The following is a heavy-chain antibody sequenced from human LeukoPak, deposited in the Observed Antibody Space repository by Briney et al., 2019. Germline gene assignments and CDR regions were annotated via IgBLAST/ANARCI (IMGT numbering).Heavy chain of an antibody. CDR3: ARLPSCSAGYCYFDY. CDR2: ISSSGSTV. J-gene: IGHJ4*02. D-gene: IGHD2-15*01. CDR1: GFTFSSYE. Sequence: PGGSLRLSCAASGFTFSSYEVNWVRQTPGKGLEWVSYISSSGSTVYCADSVKGRFTISRDNAKNSLFLQMNSLRAEDTAIYYCARLPSCSAGYCYFDYWGLGTLVTVSS. V-gene: IGHV3-48*03.